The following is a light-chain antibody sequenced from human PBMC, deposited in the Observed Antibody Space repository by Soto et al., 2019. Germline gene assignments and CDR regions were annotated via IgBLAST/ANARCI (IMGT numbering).Light chain of an antibody. CDR3: SSYTSGTTFV. CDR2: DVS. Sequence: QSVLTQPASVSGSPGQSITISCTGTSSDVGGYNYVSWYQQEPGKAPKLMIYDVSNRPSGVSNRFSGSKSGNTASLTISGLQAEDEADYYCSSYTSGTTFVFGTGTNLTVL. V-gene: IGLV2-14*01. CDR1: SSDVGGYNY. J-gene: IGLJ1*01.